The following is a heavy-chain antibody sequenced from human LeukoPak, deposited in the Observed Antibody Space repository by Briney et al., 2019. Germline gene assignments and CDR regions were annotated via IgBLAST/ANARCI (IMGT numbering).Heavy chain of an antibody. J-gene: IGHJ4*02. CDR1: GYTCTSYD. CDR3: GTGGVEYDSSGYDY. V-gene: IGHV1-8*01. CDR2: MNPNSGNT. Sequence: ASVKVSCKASGYTCTSYDINWVRQATGQGLEWMGWMNPNSGNTGYAQQFQGRVAMTRNTSISTAYMELSSLRSEDTAVYYCGTGGVEYDSSGYDYWGQGTLVTVSS. D-gene: IGHD3-22*01.